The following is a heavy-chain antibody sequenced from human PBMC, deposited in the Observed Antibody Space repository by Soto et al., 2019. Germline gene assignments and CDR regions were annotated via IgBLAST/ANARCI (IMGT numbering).Heavy chain of an antibody. J-gene: IGHJ6*02. CDR2: INSDGSST. Sequence: EVQLVESGGGLVQPGGSLRLSCAASGFTFSSYWMHWVRQAPGKGLVWVSRINSDGSSTSYADSVKGRFTISRDNAKNTLYPQMNRLRAEDTAVYYCASSWQQNGMDVWGQGTTVTVSS. D-gene: IGHD6-13*01. CDR3: ASSWQQNGMDV. V-gene: IGHV3-74*01. CDR1: GFTFSSYW.